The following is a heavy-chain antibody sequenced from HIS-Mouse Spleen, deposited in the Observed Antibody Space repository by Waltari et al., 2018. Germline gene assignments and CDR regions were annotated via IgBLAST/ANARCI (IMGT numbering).Heavy chain of an antibody. V-gene: IGHV4-34*01. CDR3: ARGKGSSSWYYFDY. CDR2: INHSGST. D-gene: IGHD6-13*01. J-gene: IGHJ4*02. Sequence: QVQLQQWGAGLLKPSETLSLTCAVYGGSFSGYYWGWIRQPPGKGLEWIGEINHSGSTNYNPSLKSRVTISVDTSKNQFSLKLSSGTAADTAVYYCARGKGSSSWYYFDYWGQGTLVTVSS. CDR1: GGSFSGYY.